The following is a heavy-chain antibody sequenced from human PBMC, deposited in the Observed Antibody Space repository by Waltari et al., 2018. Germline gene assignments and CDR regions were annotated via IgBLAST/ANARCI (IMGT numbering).Heavy chain of an antibody. J-gene: IGHJ3*02. Sequence: QLQLQESGTGLVKPSEILSLTCSVSGGSISSSTYYWGWIRQPPGKGLEWIGSINYSGRTYYNPPLKSRVTISVDTSKNQFSLRLSSVTAADAAVYYCAKLGGSPWTSAFDIWGQGTMITVSS. CDR1: GGSISSSTYY. CDR3: AKLGGSPWTSAFDI. D-gene: IGHD1-26*01. V-gene: IGHV4-39*01. CDR2: INYSGRT.